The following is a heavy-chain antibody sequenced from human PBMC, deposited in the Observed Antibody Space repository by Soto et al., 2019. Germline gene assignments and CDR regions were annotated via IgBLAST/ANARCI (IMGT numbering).Heavy chain of an antibody. J-gene: IGHJ4*02. V-gene: IGHV3-74*01. D-gene: IGHD3-22*01. CDR2: ISGDGSST. Sequence: EVQLVESGGGLVQPGGSLRLSCAASGFTFSSYWMHWVRQAPGKGLVWVSRISGDGSSTTYADSVKGRFIISRDNDRNTLYLQMNSLRVEDTAVYYCTRPRYDGSGTPFDHWGQGTLVTVAS. CDR3: TRPRYDGSGTPFDH. CDR1: GFTFSSYW.